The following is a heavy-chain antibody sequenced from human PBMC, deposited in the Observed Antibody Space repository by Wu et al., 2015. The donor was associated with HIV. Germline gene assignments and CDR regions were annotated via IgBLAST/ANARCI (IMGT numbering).Heavy chain of an antibody. V-gene: IGHV1-46*01. D-gene: IGHD3-9*01. Sequence: EQSGAEVRKPGASVNISCKTSGYTFTTYNLHWVRQAPGQGLEWMGVINPSDGTAAYAQIFQGRVSLTRDTSTSTFYMELRSLRSHDTAVYFCARDKHTFYFGPGSHDYYYYYAMDIWGQGHGHRLL. CDR1: GYTFTTYN. CDR2: INPSDGTA. CDR3: ARDKHTFYFGPGSHDYYYYYAMDI. J-gene: IGHJ6*02.